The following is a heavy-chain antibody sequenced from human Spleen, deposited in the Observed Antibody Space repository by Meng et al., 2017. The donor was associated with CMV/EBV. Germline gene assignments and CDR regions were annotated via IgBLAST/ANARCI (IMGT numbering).Heavy chain of an antibody. CDR2: ISSSGGSI. Sequence: GESLKISCAASGFTFSDYYMSWIRQAPGKGLEWLAYISSSGGSIYQADSVKGRFTISRDNAKNSLYLQMNSLRAEDTAVYYCATFRAGRFDPWGQGTLVTVSS. CDR1: GFTFSDYY. V-gene: IGHV3-11*01. CDR3: ATFRAGRFDP. J-gene: IGHJ5*02. D-gene: IGHD2-21*01.